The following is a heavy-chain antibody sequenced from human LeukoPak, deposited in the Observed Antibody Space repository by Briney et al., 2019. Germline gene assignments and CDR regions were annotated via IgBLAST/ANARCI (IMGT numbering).Heavy chain of an antibody. Sequence: SETLSLTCTVSGGSISSGGYYWSWIRQHPGKGLEWIGYIYYSGSTYYNPSLKSRVTISVDTSKNQFSLKLSSVTAADTAVYYCARVLAVTTTYAFDIWGQGTMVTVSS. CDR3: ARVLAVTTTYAFDI. D-gene: IGHD4-17*01. CDR2: IYYSGST. CDR1: GGSISSGGYY. V-gene: IGHV4-31*03. J-gene: IGHJ3*02.